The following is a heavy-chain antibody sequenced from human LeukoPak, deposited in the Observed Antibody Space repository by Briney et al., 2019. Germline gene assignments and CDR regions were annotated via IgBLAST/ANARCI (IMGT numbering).Heavy chain of an antibody. CDR1: GFTVSSTYA. CDR2: ISRNGDNT. J-gene: IGHJ4*02. CDR3: ARDADERYFDWLLSKTFDY. D-gene: IGHD3-9*01. Sequence: GGSLRLSCAASGFTVSSTYAMSWVRQAPGKGLEWVSPISRNGDNTFYADSVKGRFTISRDNSKNMLYLQMNSLRAEDTAVYYCARDADERYFDWLLSKTFDYWGQGTLVTVSS. V-gene: IGHV3-23*01.